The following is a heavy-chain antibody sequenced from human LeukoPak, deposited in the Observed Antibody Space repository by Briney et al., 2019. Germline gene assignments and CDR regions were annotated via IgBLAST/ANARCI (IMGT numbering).Heavy chain of an antibody. CDR1: GYSISSGYY. CDR2: IYHSGST. V-gene: IGHV4-38-2*01. D-gene: IGHD3-22*01. J-gene: IGHJ4*02. CDR3: ARAVTMIVVGYFDY. Sequence: PSETLSLTCAVSGYSISSGYYWGRIRQPPGKGLEWIGSIYHSGSTYYNPSLKSRVTISVDTSKNQFSLKLSSVTAADTAVYHCARAVTMIVVGYFDYWGQGTLVTVSS.